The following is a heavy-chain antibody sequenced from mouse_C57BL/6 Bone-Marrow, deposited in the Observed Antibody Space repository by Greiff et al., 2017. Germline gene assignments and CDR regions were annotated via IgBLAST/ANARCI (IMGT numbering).Heavy chain of an antibody. CDR3: ARSWYYYYGTPDY. CDR1: GYAFSSSW. Sequence: SGPELVKPGASVKISCKASGYAFSSSWMNWVQQRPGKGLEWIGRIYPGDGDTNYNGKFKGKATLTADKSSSTAYMQLSSLTSEDSAVYFCARSWYYYYGTPDYWGQGTSVTVSS. CDR2: IYPGDGDT. V-gene: IGHV1-82*01. J-gene: IGHJ4*01. D-gene: IGHD1-1*01.